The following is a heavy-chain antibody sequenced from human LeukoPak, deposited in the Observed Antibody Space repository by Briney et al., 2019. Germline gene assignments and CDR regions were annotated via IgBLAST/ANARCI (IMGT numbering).Heavy chain of an antibody. J-gene: IGHJ3*02. Sequence: GGSLRLSCAASGFTFSNYGMHWVRQAPDKGLEWVAFLQKDGSDIHYADFVEGRFTVSRDNSKNTLSLQMNSLRPEDTAVYYCANRRGTQVLGNNIDIWGQGTLVTVSS. D-gene: IGHD2/OR15-2a*01. CDR2: LQKDGSDI. CDR3: ANRRGTQVLGNNIDI. CDR1: GFTFSNYG. V-gene: IGHV3-30*02.